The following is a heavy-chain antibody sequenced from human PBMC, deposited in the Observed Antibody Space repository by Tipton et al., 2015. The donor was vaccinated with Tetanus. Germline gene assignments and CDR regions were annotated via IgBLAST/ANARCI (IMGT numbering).Heavy chain of an antibody. CDR1: GGTFTSYA. V-gene: IGHV1-69*06. Sequence: QMQLVQSGAEVKKPGSSVKVSCKASGGTFTSYAFSWVRQAPGQGLEWMGTILPIFGTTNYAQKFQGRVTITADKSTRTVYMELSSLRSGDTAIYYCARDYDGSEPYDYWGQGTLVTVSS. D-gene: IGHD3-10*01. CDR2: ILPIFGTT. CDR3: ARDYDGSEPYDY. J-gene: IGHJ4*01.